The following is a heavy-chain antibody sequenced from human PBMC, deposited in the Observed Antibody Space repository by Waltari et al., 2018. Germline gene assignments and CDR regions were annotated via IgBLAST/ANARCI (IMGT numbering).Heavy chain of an antibody. J-gene: IGHJ4*02. CDR3: ARGATVLWFGELGY. V-gene: IGHV1-2*02. D-gene: IGHD3-10*01. CDR2: TNPTSGGT. CDR1: GYTFTGYY. Sequence: QVQLVQSGAEVKKPGASVKVSCKASGYTFTGYYMHWVRQAPGQGLEWVGWTNPTSGGTNNAQKFQGRVTMTRDTSISTAYMELSRLRSDDTAVYYCARGATVLWFGELGYWGQGTLVTVSS.